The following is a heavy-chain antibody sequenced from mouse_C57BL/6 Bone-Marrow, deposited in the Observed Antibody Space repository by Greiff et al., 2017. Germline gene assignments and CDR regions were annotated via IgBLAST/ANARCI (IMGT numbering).Heavy chain of an antibody. V-gene: IGHV1-52*01. CDR2: IDPSDSET. CDR1: GYTFTSYW. D-gene: IGHD2-3*01. J-gene: IGHJ3*01. CDR3: ATIYDGYYGVAY. Sequence: QVQLQQPGAELVRPGSSVKLSCKASGYTFTSYWMHWVKQRPIQGLEWIGNIDPSDSETHYNQKFKDKATLTVDKSSSTAYMQLSSLTSEDSAVYYCATIYDGYYGVAYWGQGTLVTVSA.